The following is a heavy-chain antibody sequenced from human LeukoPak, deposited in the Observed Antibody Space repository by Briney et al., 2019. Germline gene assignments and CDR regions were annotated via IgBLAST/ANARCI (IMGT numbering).Heavy chain of an antibody. Sequence: GGSLRLSCAASGFTFSSYWMHWVRQAPGKGLVWVSRINSDGRSTSYADSVKGRFTISRDNAKNTLYPQMNSLRAEDTAVYYCARVDTAMGWAFDIWGQGTMVTVSS. CDR3: ARVDTAMGWAFDI. V-gene: IGHV3-74*01. D-gene: IGHD5-18*01. J-gene: IGHJ3*02. CDR1: GFTFSSYW. CDR2: INSDGRST.